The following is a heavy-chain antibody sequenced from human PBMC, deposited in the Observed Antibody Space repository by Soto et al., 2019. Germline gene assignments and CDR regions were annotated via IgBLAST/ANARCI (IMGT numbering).Heavy chain of an antibody. J-gene: IGHJ4*02. V-gene: IGHV4-59*01. D-gene: IGHD3-16*01. Sequence: SETLSLTCTVSGGSISSYYWSWIRQSPGKGLEWIGYISYSGSTKYNPSLKSRVTISVDTSKNQFALKLSSVTAADTAVYYCSRGRGEPARPWHSWGQGTLVT. CDR1: GGSISSYY. CDR2: ISYSGST. CDR3: SRGRGEPARPWHS.